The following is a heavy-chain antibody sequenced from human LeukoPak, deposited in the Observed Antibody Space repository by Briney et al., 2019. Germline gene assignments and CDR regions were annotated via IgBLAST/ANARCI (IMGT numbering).Heavy chain of an antibody. CDR2: IYYSGST. Sequence: SETLSLTCAVSGGSISSYYWSWIRQPPGKGLEWIGYIYYSGSTNYNPSLKSRVTISVDTSKNQFSLKLSSVTAADTAVYYCARLPGDGPDYWGQGTLVTVSS. J-gene: IGHJ4*02. CDR3: ARLPGDGPDY. D-gene: IGHD5-24*01. V-gene: IGHV4-59*08. CDR1: GGSISSYY.